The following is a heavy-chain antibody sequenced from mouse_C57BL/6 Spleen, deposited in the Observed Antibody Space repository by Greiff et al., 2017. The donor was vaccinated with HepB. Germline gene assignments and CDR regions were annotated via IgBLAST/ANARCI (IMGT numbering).Heavy chain of an antibody. V-gene: IGHV1-15*01. CDR2: IDPETGGT. CDR1: GYTFTDYE. Sequence: QVQLKQSGAELVRPGASVTLSCKASGYTFTDYEMHWVKQTPVHGLEWIGAIDPETGGTAYNQKFKGKAILTADKSSSTAYMELRSLTSEDSAVYYCTGGPLFAYWGQGTLVTVSA. J-gene: IGHJ3*01. CDR3: TGGPLFAY.